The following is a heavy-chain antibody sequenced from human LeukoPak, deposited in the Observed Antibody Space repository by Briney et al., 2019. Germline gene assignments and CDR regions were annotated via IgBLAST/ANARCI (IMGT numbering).Heavy chain of an antibody. CDR3: ARDISEDIAVAGFVDY. D-gene: IGHD6-19*01. Sequence: ASVKVSCKASGYTFTGYYMDWVRQAPGQGLEWMGWINPNSGGTNYAQKFQGRVTMTRDTSISTAYMELSRLRSDDTAVYYCARDISEDIAVAGFVDYWGQGTLVTVSS. J-gene: IGHJ4*02. CDR1: GYTFTGYY. CDR2: INPNSGGT. V-gene: IGHV1-2*02.